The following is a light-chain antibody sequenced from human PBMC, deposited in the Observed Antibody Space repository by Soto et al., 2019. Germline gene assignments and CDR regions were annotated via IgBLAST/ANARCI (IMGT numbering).Light chain of an antibody. CDR1: QSVANN. J-gene: IGKJ1*01. CDR3: QQYGSSGT. CDR2: DAS. V-gene: IGKV3-20*01. Sequence: DIVMTQSPDILSLSPGERGTLSCRASQSVANNVAWYQQKPGQTPRLLIYDASTRATGIPARFSGSGSGTDFTLTISRLEPEDFAVYYCQQYGSSGTFGQGTKVDIK.